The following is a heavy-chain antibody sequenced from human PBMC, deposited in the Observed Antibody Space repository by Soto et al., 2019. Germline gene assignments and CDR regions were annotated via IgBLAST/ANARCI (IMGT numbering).Heavy chain of an antibody. D-gene: IGHD1-7*01. V-gene: IGHV4-4*02. CDR2: IYRTGST. J-gene: IGHJ4*02. Sequence: QVQLQESGPGLVKPSGTLSLTCAVSGGSFTSNNWWTWVRQPPGQGLEWIGEIYRTGSTNYNPSLKSRVHITRDKSENQFSLKVTSLTGADAAVYYCASRDPGTSFDYWGQGTLVTVSS. CDR3: ASRDPGTSFDY. CDR1: GGSFTSNNW.